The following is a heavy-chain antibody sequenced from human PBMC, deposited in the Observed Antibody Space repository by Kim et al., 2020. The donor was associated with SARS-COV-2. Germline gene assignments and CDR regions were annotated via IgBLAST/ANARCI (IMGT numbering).Heavy chain of an antibody. CDR3: ARNRDGYHSQDY. V-gene: IGHV3-23*01. CDR2: VSGGGEST. CDR1: GFTFSNYV. D-gene: IGHD5-12*01. Sequence: GWSLRLSCAASGFTFSNYVMSWVRQAPAKGLEWISCVSGGGESTYYADSVKGRFTISRDNSKNTLYLQMNSLRADDTAVYYCARNRDGYHSQDYWGQGTLVTVSS. J-gene: IGHJ4*02.